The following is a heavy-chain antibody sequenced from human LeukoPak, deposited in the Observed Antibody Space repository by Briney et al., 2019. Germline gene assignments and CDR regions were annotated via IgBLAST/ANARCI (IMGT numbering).Heavy chain of an antibody. V-gene: IGHV3-7*01. CDR2: IKRDGSEK. Sequence: GGSLRLSCAASGFTFSSYWMSWVRQAPGKGLEWVANIKRDGSEKYCVDSVKGRFTISRDNAKNSLYLQMNSLRAEDTAVYYCARMIPTITMIVVVKTGYFQHWGQGTLVTVSS. CDR3: ARMIPTITMIVVVKTGYFQH. J-gene: IGHJ1*01. D-gene: IGHD3-22*01. CDR1: GFTFSSYW.